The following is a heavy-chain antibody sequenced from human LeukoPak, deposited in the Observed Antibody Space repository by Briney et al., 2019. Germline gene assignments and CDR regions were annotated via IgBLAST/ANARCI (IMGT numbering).Heavy chain of an antibody. D-gene: IGHD3-22*01. J-gene: IGHJ1*01. CDR2: IIPIFGTA. V-gene: IGHV1-69*13. CDR3: ASDYYDSSGYYYVYFQH. CDR1: GGIFSSYA. Sequence: SVKVSCKASGGIFSSYAISWVRQAPGQGLEWMGGIIPIFGTANYAQKFQGRVTITADESTSTAYMELSSLRSEDTAVYYCASDYYDSSGYYYVYFQHWGQGTLVTVSS.